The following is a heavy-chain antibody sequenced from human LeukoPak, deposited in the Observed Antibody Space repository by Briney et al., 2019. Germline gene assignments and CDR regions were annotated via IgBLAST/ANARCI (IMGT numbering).Heavy chain of an antibody. CDR1: GFTFSDYY. Sequence: GGSLRLSCAASGFTFSDYYMSWIRQAPGKGLEWVSYISSSGSTIYYADSVKGRFTPSRDNAKNSLYLQMNSLRAEDTAVYYCARGIIVVVPAAMDDAFDIWGQGTMVTVSS. V-gene: IGHV3-11*04. D-gene: IGHD2-2*01. CDR3: ARGIIVVVPAAMDDAFDI. CDR2: ISSSGSTI. J-gene: IGHJ3*02.